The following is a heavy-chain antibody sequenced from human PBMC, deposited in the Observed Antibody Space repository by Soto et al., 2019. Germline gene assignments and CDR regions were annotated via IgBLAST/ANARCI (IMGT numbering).Heavy chain of an antibody. CDR1: GGTFSSYA. V-gene: IGHV1-69*01. D-gene: IGHD6-19*01. Sequence: QVQLVQSGAEVKKPGSSVKVSCKASGGTFSSYAISWVRQAPGQGLEWMGGIIPIFGTANYTQKFQGRVTITADESTSTAYMELSSLRSEDTAVYYCAREGLAAVAGTNSWGYYFDYWGQGTLVTVSS. J-gene: IGHJ4*02. CDR2: IIPIFGTA. CDR3: AREGLAAVAGTNSWGYYFDY.